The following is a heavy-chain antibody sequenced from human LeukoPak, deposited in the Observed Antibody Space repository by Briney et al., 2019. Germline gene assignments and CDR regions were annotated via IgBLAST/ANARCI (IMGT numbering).Heavy chain of an antibody. J-gene: IGHJ3*02. CDR1: GYTFTSYD. V-gene: IGHV1-8*01. Sequence: ASVTVSFKASGYTFTSYDINWVRLAPGQGLEWMGWMNPNSGNTGYAQKFQGRVTMTRNNSISTAYMELSSLRSEDTAVYYCARGGGVGIQGWLSAFDIWGQGTMVTVSS. CDR2: MNPNSGNT. D-gene: IGHD5-18*01. CDR3: ARGGGVGIQGWLSAFDI.